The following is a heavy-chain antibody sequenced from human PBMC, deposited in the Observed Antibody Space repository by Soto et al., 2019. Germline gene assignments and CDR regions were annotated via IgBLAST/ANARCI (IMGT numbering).Heavy chain of an antibody. CDR2: IYDNRTF. CDR1: GGSVSSGSFY. J-gene: IGHJ4*02. V-gene: IGHV4-61*01. CDR3: ERLQIWYRRSDYFDF. D-gene: IGHD6-6*01. Sequence: SETLSLTCTVSGGSVSSGSFYWSWIRQPPGKGLEWIGFIYDNRTFNYNASLKSRVTISVDTSKHQFSLKLSSVTAADTAIYYCERLQIWYRRSDYFDFCGQ.